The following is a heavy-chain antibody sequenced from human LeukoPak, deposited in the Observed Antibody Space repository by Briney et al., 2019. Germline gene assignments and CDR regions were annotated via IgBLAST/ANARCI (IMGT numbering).Heavy chain of an antibody. Sequence: SETLSLTCAVYGGSFSGYYWSWIRQPPGKGLEWIGEINHSGSTNYNPSLKSRVTISVDTSKNQFSLKLSSVTAADTAVYYCARSAYSSSSNHFDYWGQGTLVTVSS. V-gene: IGHV4-34*01. CDR1: GGSFSGYY. D-gene: IGHD6-6*01. CDR2: INHSGST. CDR3: ARSAYSSSSNHFDY. J-gene: IGHJ4*02.